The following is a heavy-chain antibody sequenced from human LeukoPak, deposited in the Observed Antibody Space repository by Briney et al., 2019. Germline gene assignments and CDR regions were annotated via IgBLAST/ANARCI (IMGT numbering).Heavy chain of an antibody. J-gene: IGHJ4*02. Sequence: ASVKVSCKASGYTFTGYYMHWVRQAPGQGLEWMGWINPNSGGANYAQKFQGRVTMTRDTSISTAYMELSRLRSDDTAVYYCARGSTALGIAAAGPFDYWGQGTLVTVSS. D-gene: IGHD6-13*01. CDR1: GYTFTGYY. V-gene: IGHV1-2*02. CDR2: INPNSGGA. CDR3: ARGSTALGIAAAGPFDY.